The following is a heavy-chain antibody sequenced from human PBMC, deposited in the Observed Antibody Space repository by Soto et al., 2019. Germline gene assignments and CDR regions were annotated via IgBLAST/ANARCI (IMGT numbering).Heavy chain of an antibody. CDR1: GDTFTTYD. D-gene: IGHD3-10*01. V-gene: IGHV1-8*01. Sequence: ASVKVSCKASGDTFTTYDINWVRQATGHGLEWMGWINPNSGNIGYAQRFQGRVTMTRDTAIRTAYMEVSSLRSDDTAVYYCARGRSSGSYYLLDYWGQGTLVTVSS. CDR3: ARGRSSGSYYLLDY. CDR2: INPNSGNI. J-gene: IGHJ4*02.